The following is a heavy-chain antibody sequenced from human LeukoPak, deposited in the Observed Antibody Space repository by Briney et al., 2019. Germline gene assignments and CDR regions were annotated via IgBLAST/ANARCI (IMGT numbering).Heavy chain of an antibody. CDR1: GFTFSSYG. Sequence: PGGSLRLSCAASGFTFSSYGMHWVRQAPGKGLEWVAVISYDGSNKYYADSVKGRFTISRDNSKNTLYLQMNSLRAEDTAVYYCAKDHPDYSYYFDYWGQGTLVTVSP. CDR2: ISYDGSNK. J-gene: IGHJ4*02. CDR3: AKDHPDYSYYFDY. D-gene: IGHD3-10*01. V-gene: IGHV3-30*18.